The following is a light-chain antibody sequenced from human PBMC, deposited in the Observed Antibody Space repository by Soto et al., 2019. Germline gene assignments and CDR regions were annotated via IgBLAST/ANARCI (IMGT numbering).Light chain of an antibody. CDR2: DVS. Sequence: QSVLTQPASVSGSPGQSITISCTGTSSDVGGYNYVSWYQQHPGKAPKLMIYDVSDRPSGVSSRFSGSKSGNTASLTISGLQAEDEADYYCSSYTSRSTLVFGGGTKVAV. CDR3: SSYTSRSTLV. V-gene: IGLV2-14*01. CDR1: SSDVGGYNY. J-gene: IGLJ2*01.